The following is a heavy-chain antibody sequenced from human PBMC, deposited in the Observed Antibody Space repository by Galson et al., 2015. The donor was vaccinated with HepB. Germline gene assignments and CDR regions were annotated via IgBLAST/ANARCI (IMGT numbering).Heavy chain of an antibody. CDR2: IYYSGST. CDR1: GGSISSSSYY. J-gene: IGHJ3*02. D-gene: IGHD2-2*01. Sequence: ETLSLTCTVSGGSISSSSYYWGWIRQPPGKGLEWIGSIYYSGSTYYNPSLKSRVTISVDTSKNQFSLKLSSVTAADTAVYYCARGSYIVVVPGLTFDIWGQGTMVTVSS. CDR3: ARGSYIVVVPGLTFDI. V-gene: IGHV4-39*01.